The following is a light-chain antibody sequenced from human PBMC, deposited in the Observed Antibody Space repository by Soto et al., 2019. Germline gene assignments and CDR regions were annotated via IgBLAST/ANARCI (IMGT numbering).Light chain of an antibody. CDR3: QQACSAPLT. CDR2: TAS. CDR1: QNIKKF. Sequence: DIQMTQSPTSLSAPVGDSVTITCRASQNIKKFLNWYKQKPGNAPKLLIYTASSVQGEIPSRFNGSGTWTDFILTISNLQPEDFATYSCQQACSAPLTFGGGNRVEI. J-gene: IGKJ4*01. V-gene: IGKV1-39*01.